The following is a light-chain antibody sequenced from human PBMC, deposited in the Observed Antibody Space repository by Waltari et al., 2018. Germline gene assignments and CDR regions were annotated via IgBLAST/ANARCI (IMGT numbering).Light chain of an antibody. Sequence: ENVLTQSPGTLSLSPGERATLSCRASQSIGSSWLAWYQQKPGQAPRLLIYGASSRATGIPDRFSGSGSGTDFTLTIRRLEPEDFAVYYCQQFGTSWWTFGQGTKVEV. CDR2: GAS. CDR3: QQFGTSWWT. J-gene: IGKJ1*01. CDR1: QSIGSSW. V-gene: IGKV3-20*01.